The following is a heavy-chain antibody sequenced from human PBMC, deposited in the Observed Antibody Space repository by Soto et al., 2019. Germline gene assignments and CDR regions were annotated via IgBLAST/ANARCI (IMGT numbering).Heavy chain of an antibody. CDR1: GFTFSSYG. Sequence: GGSLRLSCAASGFTFSSYGMHWVRQAPGKGPEWVAVISYDGSNKYYADSVKGRFTISRDNSKNTLYLQMNSLRAEDTAVYYCAKDPEYSSSLSRSYYYGMDVWGQGTTVTVSS. CDR3: AKDPEYSSSLSRSYYYGMDV. J-gene: IGHJ6*02. V-gene: IGHV3-30*18. CDR2: ISYDGSNK. D-gene: IGHD6-13*01.